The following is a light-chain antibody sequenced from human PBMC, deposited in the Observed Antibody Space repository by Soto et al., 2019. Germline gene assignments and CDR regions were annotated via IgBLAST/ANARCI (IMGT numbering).Light chain of an antibody. CDR3: QQYGSSSPWT. V-gene: IGKV1-9*01. Sequence: DIQLTQSPSFLSASVGDRVTITCRASQGISSYLAWYQQKPGKAPKLLIYAASTLQSGVPSRFSGSGSGTEFTLIISSLQPDDFASYYCQQYGSSSPWTFGQGTKVEIK. CDR1: QGISSY. J-gene: IGKJ1*01. CDR2: AAS.